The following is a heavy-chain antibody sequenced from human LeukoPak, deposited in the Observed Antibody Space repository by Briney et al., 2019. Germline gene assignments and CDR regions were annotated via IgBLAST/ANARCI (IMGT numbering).Heavy chain of an antibody. J-gene: IGHJ3*02. CDR2: ISSSSSYI. D-gene: IGHD3-22*01. V-gene: IGHV3-21*01. Sequence: GGSLRLSCAASGFTFSDYSMNWVRQAPGKGLEWVPYISSSSSYIYYADSVKGRITISRDNAKNSLYLQMNSLRAEDTAIYYCARRYYDSSGRNAFDIWGQGTMVTVSS. CDR3: ARRYYDSSGRNAFDI. CDR1: GFTFSDYS.